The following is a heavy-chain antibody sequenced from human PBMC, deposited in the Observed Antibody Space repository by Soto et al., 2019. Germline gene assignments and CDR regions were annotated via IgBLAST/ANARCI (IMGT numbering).Heavy chain of an antibody. J-gene: IGHJ4*02. CDR1: GGSISSGDYY. V-gene: IGHV4-30-4*01. CDR3: ARASPGWGYYFDY. CDR2: IYYSGST. Sequence: PSETLSLTCTVSGGSISSGDYYWSWIRQPPGKGLEWIGYIYYSGSTYYKPSLKSRVTISVDTSKNQFSLKLSSVTAADTAVYYCARASPGWGYYFDYWGQGTLVTVSS. D-gene: IGHD3-16*01.